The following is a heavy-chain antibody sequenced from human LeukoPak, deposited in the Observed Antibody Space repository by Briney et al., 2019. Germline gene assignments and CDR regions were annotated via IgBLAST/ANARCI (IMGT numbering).Heavy chain of an antibody. CDR1: GFTFSSYA. J-gene: IGHJ6*02. CDR2: ISGSGDST. CDR3: ARVGKSCSGGSCYPQYYYYGMDV. Sequence: PGGSLRLSCAASGFTFSSYAMSWVRQAPGKGLEWVSTISGSGDSTYYADSVKGRFTISRDNSKTTLFLQMNSLRAEDTAVYYCARVGKSCSGGSCYPQYYYYGMDVWGQGTTVTVSS. V-gene: IGHV3-23*01. D-gene: IGHD2-15*01.